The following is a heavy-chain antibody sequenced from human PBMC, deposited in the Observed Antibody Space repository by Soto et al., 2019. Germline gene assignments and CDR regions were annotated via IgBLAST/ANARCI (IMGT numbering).Heavy chain of an antibody. V-gene: IGHV3-74*01. J-gene: IGHJ6*03. CDR2: INSDGSST. CDR1: GFTFSSYW. Sequence: GGSLRLSCAASGFTFSSYWMHWVRQAPGKGLVWVSRINSDGSSTSYADSVKGRFTISRDNAKNTLYLQMNSLRAEDTAVYYCAREARYYYYMDVWGKGTTVTVSS. CDR3: AREARYYYYMDV.